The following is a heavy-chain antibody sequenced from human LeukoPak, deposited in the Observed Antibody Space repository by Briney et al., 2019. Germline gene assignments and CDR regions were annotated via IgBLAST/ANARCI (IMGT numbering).Heavy chain of an antibody. V-gene: IGHV1-69*01. CDR1: GGTFSSYA. Sequence: ASVKVSCKASGGTFSSYAISWVRQAPGQGLEWMGGIIPIFGTANYAQKFQGRVTITADESTSTAYMELSSLRSEDTAVYYCARREDAVAGTPGYWGQGTLVTVSS. D-gene: IGHD6-19*01. CDR2: IIPIFGTA. CDR3: ARREDAVAGTPGY. J-gene: IGHJ4*02.